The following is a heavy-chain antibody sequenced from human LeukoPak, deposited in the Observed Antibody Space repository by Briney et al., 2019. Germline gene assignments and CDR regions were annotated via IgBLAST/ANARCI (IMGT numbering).Heavy chain of an antibody. J-gene: IGHJ5*02. CDR1: GGSFSGYY. CDR3: ARVYSGFDNWFDP. CDR2: INHSGST. Sequence: SETLSLTCAVYGGSFSGYYWSWIRQPPGKGLEWIGEINHSGSTNYNPSLKSRVTISVDTSKNQFSLKLSSVTAADTAVYYCARVYSGFDNWFDPWGQGTLVTVSS. V-gene: IGHV4-34*01. D-gene: IGHD5-12*01.